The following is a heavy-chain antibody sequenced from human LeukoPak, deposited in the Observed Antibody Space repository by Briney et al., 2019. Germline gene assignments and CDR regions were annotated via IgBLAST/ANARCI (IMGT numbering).Heavy chain of an antibody. J-gene: IGHJ5*02. CDR2: ILYNGSNK. D-gene: IGHD2-15*01. CDR1: GFTFSSSG. CDR3: ARAGGYCSGGSCSRGYSWFDP. Sequence: GGSLRLSSAASGFTFSSSGMHWVRQAPGKGLEWVAVILYNGSNKYYADSVKGRFTISRDNSKNTLYLQMDSLRVEDTAVYYCARAGGYCSGGSCSRGYSWFDPWGQGTLVTVSS. V-gene: IGHV3-33*01.